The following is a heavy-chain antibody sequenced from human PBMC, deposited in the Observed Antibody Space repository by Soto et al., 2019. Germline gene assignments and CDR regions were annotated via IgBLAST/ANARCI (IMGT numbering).Heavy chain of an antibody. D-gene: IGHD1-26*01. CDR2: IYYSGST. CDR1: GGSVSSGSYY. J-gene: IGHJ6*02. CDR3: ARDLSLDV. Sequence: ETLSLTCTVSGGSVSSGSYYWSWIRQPPGKGLEWIGYIYYSGSTNYNPSLKSRVTISVDTSKNQFSLKLSSVTAADTAVYYCARDLSLDVWGQRTTVTVSS. V-gene: IGHV4-61*01.